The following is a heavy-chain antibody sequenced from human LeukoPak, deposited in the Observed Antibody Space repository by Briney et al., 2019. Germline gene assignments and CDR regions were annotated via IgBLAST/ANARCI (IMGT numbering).Heavy chain of an antibody. CDR2: ITPSFGTA. Sequence: SVKVSCXASGGTSSGYTISWVRQAPGQGLAWMGGITPSFGTANYAQKFQGRVTISTDDSTGTAYMELDTLRSDDTAVYYCARDSFGPQFDPWGQGTLVTVSS. CDR1: GGTSSGYT. V-gene: IGHV1-69*05. J-gene: IGHJ5*02. CDR3: ARDSFGPQFDP. D-gene: IGHD3-10*01.